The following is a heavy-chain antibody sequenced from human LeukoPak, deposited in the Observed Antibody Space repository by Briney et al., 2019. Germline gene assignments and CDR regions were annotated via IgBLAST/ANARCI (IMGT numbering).Heavy chain of an antibody. CDR3: ASPGPDYGDYAYAY. D-gene: IGHD4-17*01. J-gene: IGHJ4*02. CDR1: GGSVTSGTYY. V-gene: IGHV4-61*01. CDR2: IYYTGTT. Sequence: PSESASLTCSVSGGSVTSGTYYWTWIRQSAGKGPEWIGYIYYTGTTNYNPSLKSRVTISLDTSKNQFSLRVSSVTAADTGTYYCASPGPDYGDYAYAYWGQGSLVTVS.